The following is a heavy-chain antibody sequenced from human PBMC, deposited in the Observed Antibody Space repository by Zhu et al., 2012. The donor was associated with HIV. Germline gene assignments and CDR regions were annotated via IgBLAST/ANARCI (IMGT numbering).Heavy chain of an antibody. CDR2: SIIVGAP. D-gene: IGHD6-19*01. V-gene: IGHV4-39*01. Sequence: QVHLQESGPGLVKPSETLSLTCTVSGGSISRSNYYWGWIRQSPGKGWSGLEISIIVGAPTTTRPSRVESPCPWTRPRAQFSLRLTSVTAADTAIYYCARPQLGYSGGSWFDLWGQGTLVTVSS. CDR3: ARPQLGYSGGSWFDL. CDR1: GGSISRSNYY. J-gene: IGHJ5*02.